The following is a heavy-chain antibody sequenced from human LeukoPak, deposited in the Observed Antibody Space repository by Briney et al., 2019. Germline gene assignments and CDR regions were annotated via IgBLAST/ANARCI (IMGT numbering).Heavy chain of an antibody. J-gene: IGHJ4*02. CDR1: GFTFSSYA. CDR2: ISGSGGST. D-gene: IGHD2-21*02. CDR3: VREDTPATANY. Sequence: PGGSLRLSCAASGFTFSSYAMSWVRQAPGKGLEWVSSISGSGGSTHHADSVKGRFTISRDNSKDTLFLQMHSLRPGDTAVYYCVREDTPATANYWGQGTLVTISS. V-gene: IGHV3-23*01.